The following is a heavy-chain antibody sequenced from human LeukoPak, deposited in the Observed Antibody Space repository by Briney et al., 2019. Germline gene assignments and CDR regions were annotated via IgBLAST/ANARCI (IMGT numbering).Heavy chain of an antibody. CDR1: GGSISNYY. V-gene: IGHV4-34*01. J-gene: IGHJ4*02. Sequence: SETLSLTCAVYGGSISNYYWSWIRQPPGKGLEWIGEINHSGSTNYNPSLKSRVTISVDTSKKQFSLKVRPVTAADTAVYYCASGWIAARLPYWGQGTLVTVSS. D-gene: IGHD6-6*01. CDR3: ASGWIAARLPY. CDR2: INHSGST.